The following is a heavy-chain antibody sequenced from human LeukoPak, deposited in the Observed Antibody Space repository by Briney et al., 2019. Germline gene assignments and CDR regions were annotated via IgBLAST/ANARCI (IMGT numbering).Heavy chain of an antibody. CDR1: GFTFSSYA. Sequence: GGSLRLSCAASGFTFSSYAMSWVRQAPGKGLEWVSAISGSGGSTYYADSVKGRFTISRDNSKNTLYLQMNSLRAEYTAVYYCAFGVVPAAISRPGGQGTLVTVSS. D-gene: IGHD2-2*01. CDR2: ISGSGGST. CDR3: AFGVVPAAISRP. J-gene: IGHJ4*02. V-gene: IGHV3-23*01.